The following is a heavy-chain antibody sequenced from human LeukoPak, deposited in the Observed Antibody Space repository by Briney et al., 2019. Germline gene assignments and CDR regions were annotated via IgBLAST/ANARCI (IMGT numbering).Heavy chain of an antibody. D-gene: IGHD2-2*01. CDR1: GGSFSGYY. Sequence: SETLSLTCAVYGGSFSGYYWSWIRQPPGKGLEWIGEINHSGSTNYNPSLKSRVTISVDTSKNQFSLKLSSVTAADTAVYYCARTVVPAAPDDYWGQGTLVTVYS. J-gene: IGHJ4*02. CDR2: INHSGST. CDR3: ARTVVPAAPDDY. V-gene: IGHV4-34*01.